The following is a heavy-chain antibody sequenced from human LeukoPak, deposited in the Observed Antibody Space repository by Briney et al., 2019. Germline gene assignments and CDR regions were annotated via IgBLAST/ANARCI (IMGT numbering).Heavy chain of an antibody. Sequence: SETLSLTCAVYGGSLSGYYWSWIRQPPGKGLEWIGEINHSGSTNYNPSLKSRVTISVDTSKNQFSLKLSSVTAADTAVYYCARVPYYDFWSGYKGGEYYFDYWGQGTLVTVSS. V-gene: IGHV4-34*01. CDR2: INHSGST. CDR1: GGSLSGYY. J-gene: IGHJ4*02. D-gene: IGHD3-3*01. CDR3: ARVPYYDFWSGYKGGEYYFDY.